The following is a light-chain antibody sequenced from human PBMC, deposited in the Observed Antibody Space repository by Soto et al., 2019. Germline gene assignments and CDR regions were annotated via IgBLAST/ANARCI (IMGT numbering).Light chain of an antibody. V-gene: IGKV3-15*01. CDR2: GAT. CDR1: QGVGSD. J-gene: IGKJ2*01. CDR3: QQCDNWRPM. Sequence: EMLMTQSPATLSVSPGEKATLSCRATQGVGSDVAWYQQKPGQAPRLLIYGATTRATDVAGRFSGCGSGTEFPLTISSLRSEDFAVYYCQQCDNWRPMFGQGTNLDI.